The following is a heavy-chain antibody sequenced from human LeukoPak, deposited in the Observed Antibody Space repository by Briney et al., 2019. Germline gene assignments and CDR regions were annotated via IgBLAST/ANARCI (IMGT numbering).Heavy chain of an antibody. Sequence: GGSLRLSCAASGFTFSSYVMSWVRQAPGKGLECVSPINGNGGSTDYADSVKGRFTISRDNSKNTLYLQMNSLRAEDTAVYYCAKLGKTARFHIFPYYFDYWGQGTLVTVSS. J-gene: IGHJ4*02. CDR2: INGNGGST. CDR1: GFTFSSYV. V-gene: IGHV3-23*01. CDR3: AKLGKTARFHIFPYYFDY. D-gene: IGHD6-6*01.